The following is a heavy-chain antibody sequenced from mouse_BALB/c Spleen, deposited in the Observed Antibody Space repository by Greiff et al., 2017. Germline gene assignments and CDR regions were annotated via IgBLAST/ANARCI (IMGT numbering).Heavy chain of an antibody. V-gene: IGHV2-6-7*01. D-gene: IGHD1-1*01. CDR2: IWGDGST. J-gene: IGHJ1*01. CDR1: GFSLTGYG. CDR3: DRDGNYYGSRWYIDV. Sequence: VQLQQSGPGLVAPSQSLSITCTVSGFSLTGYGVNWVRQPPGKGLEWLGMIWGDGSTDYNSALKSRLSISKDNSKSQVFLKMNSLQTDDTARYYCDRDGNYYGSRWYIDVGGEGKTGTV.